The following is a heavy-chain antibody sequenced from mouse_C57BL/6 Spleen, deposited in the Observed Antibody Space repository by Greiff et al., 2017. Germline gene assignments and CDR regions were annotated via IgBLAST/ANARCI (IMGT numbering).Heavy chain of an antibody. Sequence: EVKLQESGGGLVQPGGSMKLSCAASGFTFSDAWMDWVRQSPETGLEWVAEIRNKANNHATYYAESVKGRFTISRDDSKSSVYLQMNSLRAADTGIYYCTRPQLGSFAYWGQGTLVTVSA. CDR3: TRPQLGSFAY. J-gene: IGHJ3*01. D-gene: IGHD4-1*02. V-gene: IGHV6-6*01. CDR1: GFTFSDAW. CDR2: IRNKANNHAT.